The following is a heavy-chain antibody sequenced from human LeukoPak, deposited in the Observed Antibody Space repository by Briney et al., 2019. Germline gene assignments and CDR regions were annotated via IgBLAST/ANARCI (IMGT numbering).Heavy chain of an antibody. D-gene: IGHD6-25*01. CDR1: GGSISGYY. CDR2: IYTSGST. CDR3: AREAAGANSYYYYYYMDV. J-gene: IGHJ6*03. Sequence: SETLSLTCTVSGGSISGYYWSWIRQPPGKGLEWIGRIYTSGSTNYNPSLKSRVTISVDTSKNQFSLKLSSVTAADTAVYYCAREAAGANSYYYYYYMDVWGTGTTVTVSS. V-gene: IGHV4-4*08.